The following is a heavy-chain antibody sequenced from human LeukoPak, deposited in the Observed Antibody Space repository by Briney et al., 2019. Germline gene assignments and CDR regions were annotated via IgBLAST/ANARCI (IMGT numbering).Heavy chain of an antibody. CDR3: AKAWFGERSGGGFDY. CDR1: GFTFDDYD. V-gene: IGHV3-43*02. CDR2: ISGDGGST. Sequence: GGSLRLSCAASGFTFDDYDIHWVRHAPGKGLEWVSLISGDGGSTYYADSVKGRFTISRDNSKNSLYLQMNSLRTEDTALYYCAKAWFGERSGGGFDYWGQGTLVTVSS. D-gene: IGHD3-10*01. J-gene: IGHJ4*02.